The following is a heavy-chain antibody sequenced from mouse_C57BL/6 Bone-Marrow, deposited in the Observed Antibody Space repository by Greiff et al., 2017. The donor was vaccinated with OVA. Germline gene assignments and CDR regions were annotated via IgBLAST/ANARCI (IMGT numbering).Heavy chain of an antibody. CDR1: GFTFSDYY. V-gene: IGHV5-12*01. CDR2: ISNGGGGP. J-gene: IGHJ4*01. Sequence: EVKLVESGGGLVQPGGSLKLSCAASGFTFSDYYMYWVRQTPEQRLEWVAYISNGGGGPNYPATVKGRFTISRDNAKNTPYLQMSRLKSEDTAMYYCARHHPYAMDYGGQGTSVTVSS. CDR3: ARHHPYAMDY.